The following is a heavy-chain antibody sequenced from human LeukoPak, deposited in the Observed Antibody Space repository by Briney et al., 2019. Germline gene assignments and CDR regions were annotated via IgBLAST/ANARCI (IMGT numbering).Heavy chain of an antibody. CDR2: ISSSSSYI. D-gene: IGHD2/OR15-2a*01. J-gene: IGHJ4*02. V-gene: IGHV3-21*01. CDR1: GFTFSSYE. CDR3: ALSPVRDSGYFDY. Sequence: GGSLRLSCAASGFTFSSYEMNWVRQAPGKGLEWVSSISSSSSYIYYADSVKGRFTISRDNAKNSLYLQMNSLRAEDTAVYYCALSPVRDSGYFDYWGQGTLVTVSS.